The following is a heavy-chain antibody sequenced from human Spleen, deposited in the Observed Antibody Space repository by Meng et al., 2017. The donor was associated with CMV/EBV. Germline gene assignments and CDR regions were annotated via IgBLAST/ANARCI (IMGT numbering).Heavy chain of an antibody. V-gene: IGHV5-51*01. CDR3: ARPNTLGYSSNYGLDV. D-gene: IGHD5-18*01. CDR1: GYSLTKYW. CDR2: IYPDDSDT. J-gene: IGHJ6*02. Sequence: KVSCKGSGYSLTKYWVGWVRQMPGKGLEWMGIIYPDDSDTRYNPSFQGQVTISADKSISAAYLQWSSLKASDTAIYYCARPNTLGYSSNYGLDVWGQGTTVTVSS.